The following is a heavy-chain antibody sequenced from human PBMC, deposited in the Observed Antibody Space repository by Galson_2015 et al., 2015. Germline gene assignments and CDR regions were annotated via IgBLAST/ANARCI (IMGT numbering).Heavy chain of an antibody. CDR3: ANTHRGVILASFDI. J-gene: IGHJ3*02. V-gene: IGHV3-23*01. CDR1: GFTLSNYA. Sequence: SLRLSCAASGFTLSNYAMSWVRQAPGKGLEWVSAIGRTSGTTYYADSVKGRFTISRDNSKNTLYLQMNSLTVEDTAAYYCANTHRGVILASFDIWGQGTLVTVAS. CDR2: IGRTSGTT.